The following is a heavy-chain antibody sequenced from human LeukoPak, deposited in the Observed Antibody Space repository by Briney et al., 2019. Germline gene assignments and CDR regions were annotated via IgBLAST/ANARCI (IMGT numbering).Heavy chain of an antibody. V-gene: IGHV4-39*01. CDR1: GGSISSSSYY. Sequence: SETLSLTCTVSGGSISSSSYYWGWIRQPPGKGLEWIGSIYYSGSTYYNPSLKSRVTTSVDTSKNQFSLKLSSVTAADTAVYYCARHGPNWSFDYWGQGTLVTVSS. J-gene: IGHJ4*02. CDR3: ARHGPNWSFDY. CDR2: IYYSGST. D-gene: IGHD1-1*01.